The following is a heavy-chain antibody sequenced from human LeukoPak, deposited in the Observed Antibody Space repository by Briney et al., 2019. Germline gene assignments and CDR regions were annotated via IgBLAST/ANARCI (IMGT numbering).Heavy chain of an antibody. CDR1: GGTFSSYT. Sequence: ASVKVSCKTSGGTFSSYTITWVRQAPGQGLEWMGIINPSGGSTSYAQKFQGRVTMTRDTSTSTVYMELSSLRSEDTAVYYCARAGGGSLPLGNYYYYYGMDVWGQGTTVTVSS. CDR2: INPSGGST. CDR3: ARAGGGSLPLGNYYYYYGMDV. J-gene: IGHJ6*02. D-gene: IGHD1-26*01. V-gene: IGHV1-46*01.